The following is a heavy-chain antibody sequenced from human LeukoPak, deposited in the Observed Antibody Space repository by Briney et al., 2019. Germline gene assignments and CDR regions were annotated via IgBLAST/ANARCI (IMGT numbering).Heavy chain of an antibody. V-gene: IGHV3-7*04. CDR3: ARSYSRVGFDF. J-gene: IGHJ4*02. Sequence: GGSLRLSCAASGLTLSNYWMTWVRQAPGKGLEWVANIKHDGTEQYFVDSVKGRFTISRDNAKNSLFLQMNSLRAEDTAVYYCARSYSRVGFDFWGQGTLVTVSS. CDR2: IKHDGTEQ. CDR1: GLTLSNYW. D-gene: IGHD6-13*01.